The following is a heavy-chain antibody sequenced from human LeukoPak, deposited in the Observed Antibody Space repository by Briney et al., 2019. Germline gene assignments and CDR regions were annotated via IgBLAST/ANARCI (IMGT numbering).Heavy chain of an antibody. D-gene: IGHD6-6*01. J-gene: IGHJ6*02. CDR2: ISKGSDYT. CDR3: AREEDSSAIRSSDGMDV. CDR1: GFTFSSYT. V-gene: IGHV3-21*01. Sequence: GGSLRLSCAASGFTFSSYTMNWVRQAPGKGLEWVSCISKGSDYTYYADPVKGRFTISRDNAKNSVDLQMNSLRAEDTALYYCAREEDSSAIRSSDGMDVWGQGTTVTVSS.